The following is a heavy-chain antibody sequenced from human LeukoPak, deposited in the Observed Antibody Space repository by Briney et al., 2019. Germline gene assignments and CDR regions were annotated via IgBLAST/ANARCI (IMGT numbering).Heavy chain of an antibody. CDR1: GGTFSSYA. D-gene: IGHD4-23*01. CDR3: AREGPTVVTPEVAFDI. J-gene: IGHJ3*02. CDR2: IIPIFGTA. Sequence: SVKVSCKASGGTFSSYAISWVRQAPGQGLEWMGGIIPIFGTANYAQKFQGRVTITADESTSTAYMELSSLRSEDTAVYHCAREGPTVVTPEVAFDIWGQGTMVTVSS. V-gene: IGHV1-69*13.